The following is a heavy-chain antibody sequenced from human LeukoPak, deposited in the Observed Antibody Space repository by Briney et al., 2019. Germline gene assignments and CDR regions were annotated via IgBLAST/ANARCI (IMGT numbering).Heavy chain of an antibody. Sequence: PSETLSLTCTVSGGSISSYYWSWIRQPAGKGLEWIGRIYTSGSTNYNASLKSRVSMSVDTSKNQFSLKLSSVTAADTAVFYCAREDSGSYREFDYWGQGTLVTVSS. CDR2: IYTSGST. V-gene: IGHV4-4*07. D-gene: IGHD1-26*01. J-gene: IGHJ4*02. CDR3: AREDSGSYREFDY. CDR1: GGSISSYY.